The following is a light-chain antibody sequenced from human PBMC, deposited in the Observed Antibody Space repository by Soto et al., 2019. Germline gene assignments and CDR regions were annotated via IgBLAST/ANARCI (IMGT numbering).Light chain of an antibody. CDR3: QQSYTTPLT. V-gene: IGKV1-39*01. CDR1: QSISTY. CDR2: AAS. J-gene: IGKJ4*01. Sequence: DIQMTQSPSSLCAAVGDRVTITCRASQSISTYLNWYQQKAGLAPKLLIYAASSLQSGVPSRFSGSGSGTEFTLTISSLQPEDFATYYCQQSYTTPLTFGGGTKVDIK.